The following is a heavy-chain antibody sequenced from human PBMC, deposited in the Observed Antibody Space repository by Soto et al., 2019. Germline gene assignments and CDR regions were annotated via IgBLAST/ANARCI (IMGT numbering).Heavy chain of an antibody. CDR1: GYTFTSYA. Sequence: QVQLVQSGAEVKKPGASVKVSCKASGYTFTSYAMHWVRQAPGQRLEWMGWINAGNGNTKYSQKFQVRVTITRDTSASTAYMELSSLRCEDTAVYYCAAAPVASVWGDAFDIWGQGTMGSVSS. CDR2: INAGNGNT. J-gene: IGHJ3*02. D-gene: IGHD3-16*01. CDR3: AAAPVASVWGDAFDI. V-gene: IGHV1-3*01.